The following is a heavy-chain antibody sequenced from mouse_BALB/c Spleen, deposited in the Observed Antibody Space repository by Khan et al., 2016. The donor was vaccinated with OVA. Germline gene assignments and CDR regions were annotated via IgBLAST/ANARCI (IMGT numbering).Heavy chain of an antibody. CDR3: ARDRGDRICDGYYRFAY. D-gene: IGHD2-3*01. V-gene: IGHV7-3*02. J-gene: IGHJ3*01. CDR1: GFTFTDYY. CDR2: IRNKANGYTT. Sequence: EVELVESGGGLVQPGGSLRLSCATSGFTFTDYYMSWVRQPPGKALEWLGFIRNKANGYTTEYSASVKGRFTISRDNSQSILYLQMNTLRAEDSATYCCARDRGDRICDGYYRFAYWGQGTLVTVSA.